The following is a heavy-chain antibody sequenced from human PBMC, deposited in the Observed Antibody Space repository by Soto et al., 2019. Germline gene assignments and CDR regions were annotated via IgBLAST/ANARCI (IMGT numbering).Heavy chain of an antibody. CDR1: GFTFSSYA. Sequence: GGSLRLSCAASGFTFSSYAMHWVRQAPGKGLEWVAVISYDGSNKYYADSVKGRFTISRDNSKNTLYLQMNSLRAEDTAVYYCARDRCSSTSCYKENYYYYYGMDVWGQGTTVTVSS. CDR2: ISYDGSNK. D-gene: IGHD2-2*02. CDR3: ARDRCSSTSCYKENYYYYYGMDV. J-gene: IGHJ6*02. V-gene: IGHV3-30-3*01.